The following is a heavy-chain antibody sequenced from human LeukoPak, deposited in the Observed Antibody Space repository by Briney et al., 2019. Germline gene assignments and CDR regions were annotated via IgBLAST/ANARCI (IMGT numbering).Heavy chain of an antibody. CDR3: ARTKVSIVGDPGDDSFDF. V-gene: IGHV2-70*11. Sequence: SGPALVKPTQTLTLTCTFSGFSLGTTGMCVSWIRQPPGKALEWLARIDWEGDKYYNTALKTGLTISGDTSGNQVVLIMTNVDPVDTATYYCARTKVSIVGDPGDDSFDFWGQGTAVTVS. CDR2: IDWEGDK. D-gene: IGHD1-26*01. J-gene: IGHJ3*01. CDR1: GFSLGTTGMC.